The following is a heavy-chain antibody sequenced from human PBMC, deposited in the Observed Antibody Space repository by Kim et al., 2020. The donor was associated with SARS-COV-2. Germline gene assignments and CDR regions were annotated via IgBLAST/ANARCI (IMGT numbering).Heavy chain of an antibody. Sequence: GKGRFTISRDNSKNTLYLQMNSLGAEDTAVYYCAREMQGSGSYYNDWFDPWGQGTLVTVSS. J-gene: IGHJ5*02. V-gene: IGHV3-53*01. D-gene: IGHD3-10*01. CDR3: AREMQGSGSYYNDWFDP.